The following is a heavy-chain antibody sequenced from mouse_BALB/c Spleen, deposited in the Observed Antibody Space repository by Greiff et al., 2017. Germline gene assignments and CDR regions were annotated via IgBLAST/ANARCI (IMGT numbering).Heavy chain of an antibody. V-gene: IGHV1S81*02. CDR2: INPSNGGT. CDR1: GYTFTSYY. J-gene: IGHJ4*01. Sequence: QVQLKQPGAELVKPGASVKLSCKASGYTFTSYYMYWAKQRPVQGLEWIGGINPSNGGTNFNEKFKSKATLTVDKSSSTAYMQLSSLTSEDSAVYYCTRWYGNSDYYAMDYWGQGTSVTVSS. CDR3: TRWYGNSDYYAMDY. D-gene: IGHD2-10*02.